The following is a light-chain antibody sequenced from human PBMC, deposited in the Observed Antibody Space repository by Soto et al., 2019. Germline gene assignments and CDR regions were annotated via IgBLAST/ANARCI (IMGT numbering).Light chain of an antibody. V-gene: IGLV1-47*01. J-gene: IGLJ2*01. CDR3: AAWDDSLSGVV. Sequence: QSVLTQPPSASGTPGQRVTISCSGSSSNIGSNSVYWYQHLPGTAPKLLIYRNNQRPSGVPDRFSGSKSGTSASLAISGLRSEDEADYFCAAWDDSLSGVVFGGGTKLTVL. CDR2: RNN. CDR1: SSNIGSNS.